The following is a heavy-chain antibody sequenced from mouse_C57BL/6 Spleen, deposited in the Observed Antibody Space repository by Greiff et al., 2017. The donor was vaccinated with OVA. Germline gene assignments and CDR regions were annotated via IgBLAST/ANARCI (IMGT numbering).Heavy chain of an antibody. D-gene: IGHD1-1*01. V-gene: IGHV1-76*01. Sequence: VQLQQSGAELVRPGASVKLSCKASGYTFTDYYINWVKQRPGQGLEWIARIYPGSGNTYYNEKFKGKATLTAEKSSSTAYMQLSSLTSEDSAVYFCARGSSYVSDYWGQGTTLTVSS. CDR3: ARGSSYVSDY. J-gene: IGHJ2*01. CDR1: GYTFTDYY. CDR2: IYPGSGNT.